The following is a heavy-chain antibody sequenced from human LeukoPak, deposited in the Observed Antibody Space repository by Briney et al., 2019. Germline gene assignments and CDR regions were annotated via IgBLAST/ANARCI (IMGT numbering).Heavy chain of an antibody. CDR1: RFTFSSYE. J-gene: IGHJ6*03. Sequence: GGSLRLSCAASRFTFSSYEIHWVRQAPGKGLEWVSYISSSGSTIYYADSVKGRFTISRDNSKNTLYLQMISLRPEDTAVYYCARRGITMVRGVKGIANYYYYMDVWGKGTTVTISS. D-gene: IGHD3-10*01. CDR2: ISSSGSTI. CDR3: ARRGITMVRGVKGIANYYYYMDV. V-gene: IGHV3-48*03.